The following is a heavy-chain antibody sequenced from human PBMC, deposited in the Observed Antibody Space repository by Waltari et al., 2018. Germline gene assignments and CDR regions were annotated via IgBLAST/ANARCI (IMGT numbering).Heavy chain of an antibody. D-gene: IGHD3-22*01. J-gene: IGHJ5*02. Sequence: QAQLLEPGGGVVKPGGSLRLSGAASGFTVSSEGMPWYRPAPGQGRGWGAFIRYEGSYKYYAESVKGRFTISRDNSKNTLYVQMNSLRAEDTAVYYCAKDGGNYYDSSGYYPNWFDPWGQGTLVTVSS. CDR3: AKDGGNYYDSSGYYPNWFDP. CDR2: IRYEGSYK. V-gene: IGHV3-30*02. CDR1: GFTVSSEG.